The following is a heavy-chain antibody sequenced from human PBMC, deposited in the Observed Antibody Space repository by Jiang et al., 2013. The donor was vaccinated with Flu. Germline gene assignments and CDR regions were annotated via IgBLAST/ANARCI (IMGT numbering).Heavy chain of an antibody. Sequence: LKISCQGSWIQLYHLLDRLGAPDARERAWSGWGSSTPVTSDTRYGPSFQGQVTISADKSIDTAYLQWSSLKASDTAMYYCARHFRYDSSHYSNPEFDYWGQGTLVTVSS. V-gene: IGHV5-51*01. CDR3: ARHFRYDSSHYSNPEFDY. CDR2: STPVTSDT. CDR1: IQLYHLL. J-gene: IGHJ4*02. D-gene: IGHD3-22*01.